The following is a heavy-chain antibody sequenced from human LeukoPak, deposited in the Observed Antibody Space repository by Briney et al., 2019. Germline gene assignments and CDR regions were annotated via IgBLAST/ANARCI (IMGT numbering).Heavy chain of an antibody. D-gene: IGHD3-22*01. CDR1: GFTFNDYY. Sequence: GGSLRLSCEASGFTFNDYYMSWIRQAPGKGLEWVSFITSSGTTKYYADSVRGRFTISRDNAKNSLYLYMNSLRDDDTAVYYCAIQTTMIVVVPYFDYWGQGALVTVSA. J-gene: IGHJ4*02. V-gene: IGHV3-11*04. CDR2: ITSSGTTK. CDR3: AIQTTMIVVVPYFDY.